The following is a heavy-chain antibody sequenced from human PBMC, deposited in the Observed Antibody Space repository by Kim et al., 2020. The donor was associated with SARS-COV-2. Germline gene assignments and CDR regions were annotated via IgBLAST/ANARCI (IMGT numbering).Heavy chain of an antibody. D-gene: IGHD3-22*01. CDR2: ISWNSGSI. Sequence: GGSLRLSCAASGFTFDDYAMHWVRQAPGKGLEWVSGISWNSGSIGYADSVKGRFTISRDNAKNSLYLQMNSLRAEDTALYYCAKDKDYDSSGYLDQWGQGTLSPSPQ. CDR1: GFTFDDYA. J-gene: IGHJ4*02. CDR3: AKDKDYDSSGYLDQ. V-gene: IGHV3-9*01.